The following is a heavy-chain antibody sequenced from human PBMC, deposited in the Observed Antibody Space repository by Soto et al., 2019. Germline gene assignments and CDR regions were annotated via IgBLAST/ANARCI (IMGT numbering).Heavy chain of an antibody. J-gene: IGHJ4*02. Sequence: QVQLQESGPGLVKPSQTLSLTCTVSGGSISSGGYYWNWIRQHPGKGLEWIGYIYYSGSTYYNPALKRRATLSVDTSKNQCSLTLNSVTAAATAVYSCAREPLSWGQGTLVTVSS. CDR3: AREPLS. CDR1: GGSISSGGYY. V-gene: IGHV4-31*03. D-gene: IGHD3-16*02. CDR2: IYYSGST.